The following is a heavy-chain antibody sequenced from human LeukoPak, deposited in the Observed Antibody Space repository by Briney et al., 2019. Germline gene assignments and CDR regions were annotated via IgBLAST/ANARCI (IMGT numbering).Heavy chain of an antibody. Sequence: GGSQRLSCAASGFTLSSYAMSWVRQAPGKGLEWVSAISGSGGSTYYADSVKGRFTISRDNAENSVYLRMNSLRDEDTAVYYCTRGGRNTSYYWYYWGQGTLVTVSS. J-gene: IGHJ4*02. CDR1: GFTLSSYA. D-gene: IGHD1-26*01. V-gene: IGHV3-23*01. CDR2: ISGSGGST. CDR3: TRGGRNTSYYWYY.